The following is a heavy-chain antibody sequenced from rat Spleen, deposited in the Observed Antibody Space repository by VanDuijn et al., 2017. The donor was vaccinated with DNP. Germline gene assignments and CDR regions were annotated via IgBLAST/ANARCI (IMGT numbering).Heavy chain of an antibody. CDR1: GFTFSNYG. J-gene: IGHJ2*01. Sequence: EVQLVESGGGVVRPGRSLQVSCAASGFTFSNYGMAWVRQAPTKGLEWVASITNSGGSTYYRDSVKGRFTVSRDNAKSTLYLQMDSLRSEDTATYYCARPDYWGQGVMVTVSS. V-gene: IGHV5S13*01. CDR2: ITNSGGST. CDR3: ARPDY.